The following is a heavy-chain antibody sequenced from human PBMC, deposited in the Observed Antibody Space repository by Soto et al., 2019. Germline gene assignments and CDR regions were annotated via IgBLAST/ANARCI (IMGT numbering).Heavy chain of an antibody. D-gene: IGHD3-10*01. CDR2: ISSSSSYI. Sequence: GGSLRLSCAASGFTFSSYSMNWVRQAPGKGLEWVSSISSSSSYIYYADSVKGRFTISRDNAKNSLYLQMNSLRAEDTAVYYCARGGTGLSGYYYGMDVWGQGTTVTVS. CDR3: ARGGTGLSGYYYGMDV. V-gene: IGHV3-21*01. J-gene: IGHJ6*02. CDR1: GFTFSSYS.